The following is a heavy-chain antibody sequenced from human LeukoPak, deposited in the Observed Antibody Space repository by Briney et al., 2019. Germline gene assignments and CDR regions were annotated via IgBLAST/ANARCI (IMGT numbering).Heavy chain of an antibody. CDR1: GFTFNNYA. CDR3: AKDFDWLQMAYYFDY. V-gene: IGHV3-23*01. J-gene: IGHJ4*02. D-gene: IGHD3-9*01. CDR2: ISGSGGTT. Sequence: GGSLRLSCAASGFTFNNYAMSWVRQAPGKGLEWVSAISGSGGTTYYADSVKGRFTFSRDNSKNTLYLQMNSLRAEDTAVYYCAKDFDWLQMAYYFDYWGQGTLVTVSS.